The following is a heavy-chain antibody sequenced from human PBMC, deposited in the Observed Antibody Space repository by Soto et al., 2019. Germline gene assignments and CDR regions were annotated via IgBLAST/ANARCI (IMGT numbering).Heavy chain of an antibody. J-gene: IGHJ5*02. Sequence: SETLSLTCTVSGGSISSYYWSWIRQPAGKGLEWIGRIYTSGSTNYNPSLKSRVTMSVDTSKNQFSLKLSSVTAADTAVYYCARAWSSSSWRNWFDPWGQGTLVTVSS. CDR3: ARAWSSSSWRNWFDP. V-gene: IGHV4-4*07. CDR2: IYTSGST. D-gene: IGHD6-13*01. CDR1: GGSISSYY.